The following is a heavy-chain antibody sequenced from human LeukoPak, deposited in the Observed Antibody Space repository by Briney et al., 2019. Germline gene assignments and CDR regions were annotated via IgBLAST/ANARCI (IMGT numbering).Heavy chain of an antibody. CDR2: INPSGGST. V-gene: IGHV1-46*01. CDR1: GYIFTSYY. CDR3: ARSAHYDILTSYGPLDY. D-gene: IGHD3-9*01. J-gene: IGHJ4*02. Sequence: ASVKVSCKASGYIFTSYYMNWVRQAPGQGLEWMGIINPSGGSTSYAQKFQGRVTMTRDMSTSALYMELSSLRSEDTAVYYCARSAHYDILTSYGPLDYWGQGTPVTVSS.